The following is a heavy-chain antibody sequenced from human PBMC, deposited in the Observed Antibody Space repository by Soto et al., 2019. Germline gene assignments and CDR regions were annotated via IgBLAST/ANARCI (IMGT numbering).Heavy chain of an antibody. CDR1: GFTFSNAW. J-gene: IGHJ3*02. CDR2: IKGKTDGGTT. CDR3: TTVDWFGTDAFDI. V-gene: IGHV3-15*01. Sequence: EVQLVESGGGLVKPGGSLRLSCAASGFTFSNAWMSWVRQAPGKGLEWVGRIKGKTDGGTTDYAAPVKGRFTISRDDSKNTLYLQMNSLKTEDTAVYYCTTVDWFGTDAFDIWGQGTMVTVSS. D-gene: IGHD3-10*01.